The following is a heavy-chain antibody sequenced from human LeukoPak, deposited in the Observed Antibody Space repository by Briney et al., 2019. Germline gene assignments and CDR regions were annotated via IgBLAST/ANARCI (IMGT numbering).Heavy chain of an antibody. Sequence: SETLSLTCTVSGGSITTYYWTWIRQPPGKGLEWIGYINYSGSTNYNPSLKSRVTILADTSKNQFSLKLSSVTAADTAVYYCTRRVYYSDSSGWYFDYWGQGTLVTVSS. V-gene: IGHV4-59*08. CDR1: GGSITTYY. D-gene: IGHD3-22*01. CDR3: TRRVYYSDSSGWYFDY. CDR2: INYSGST. J-gene: IGHJ4*02.